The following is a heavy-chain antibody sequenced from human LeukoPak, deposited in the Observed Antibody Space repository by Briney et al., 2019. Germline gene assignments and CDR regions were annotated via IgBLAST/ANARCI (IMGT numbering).Heavy chain of an antibody. CDR3: ARSYSSSWYLRY. V-gene: IGHV4-34*01. Sequence: SETLSLTCAVYGGAFSGYYWSWIRQPPGKGLKWIGEINHSGSTNYNPSLKSRVTISVDTSKNQFSLKLSSVTAADTAVYYCARSYSSSWYLRYWGQGTLVTVSS. CDR1: GGAFSGYY. CDR2: INHSGST. J-gene: IGHJ4*02. D-gene: IGHD6-13*01.